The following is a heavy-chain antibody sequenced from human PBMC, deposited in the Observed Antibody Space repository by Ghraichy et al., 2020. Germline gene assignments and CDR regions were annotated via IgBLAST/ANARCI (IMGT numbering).Heavy chain of an antibody. CDR1: GYTFTSYG. Sequence: ASVKVSCKASGYTFTSYGISWVRQAPGQGLEWMGWISAYNGNTNYAQKLQGRVTMTTDTSTSTAYMELRSLRSDDTAVYYCARGEVSGYDFWSGYYTESSGMDVWGQGTTVTVSS. J-gene: IGHJ6*02. CDR3: ARGEVSGYDFWSGYYTESSGMDV. CDR2: ISAYNGNT. D-gene: IGHD3-3*01. V-gene: IGHV1-18*04.